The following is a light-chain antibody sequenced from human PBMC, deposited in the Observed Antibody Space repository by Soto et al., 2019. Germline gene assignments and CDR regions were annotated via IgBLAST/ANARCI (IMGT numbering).Light chain of an antibody. Sequence: EIVMTQSPATLSVSPGERATLSCRASQSVSSDLAWYQQKPGQAPRLLIYGASTRATGIPARFSGSGSGTDFTLTISSLQSEDFAVYHCQQYYSYPWTFGQGTKVEIK. J-gene: IGKJ1*01. V-gene: IGKV3-15*01. CDR3: QQYYSYPWT. CDR1: QSVSSD. CDR2: GAS.